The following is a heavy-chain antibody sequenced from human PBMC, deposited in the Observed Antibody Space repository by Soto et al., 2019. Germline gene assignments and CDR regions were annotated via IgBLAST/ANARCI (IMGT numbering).Heavy chain of an antibody. J-gene: IGHJ4*02. V-gene: IGHV1-3*01. CDR2: INAGNGNT. D-gene: IGHD2-15*01. CDR1: GYTFTNYA. Sequence: ASVKVSCKASGYTFTNYAMHWVRQAPGQRLEWMGWINAGNGNTKYSQRFQGRVTITRDTSASTAYMDLSSLRSEDTAVYYCARGPGGPDGPGDYWGQGTLVTVSS. CDR3: ARGPGGPDGPGDY.